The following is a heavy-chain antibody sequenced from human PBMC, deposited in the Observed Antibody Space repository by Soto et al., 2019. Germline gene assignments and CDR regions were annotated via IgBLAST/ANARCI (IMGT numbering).Heavy chain of an antibody. CDR3: ARSRGYDYGMDV. D-gene: IGHD5-12*01. CDR2: ISSSSSYI. J-gene: IGHJ6*02. Sequence: GGSLRLSCAASGFTFSSYSMNWVRQAPGKGLEWVSSISSSSSYIYYADSVKGRFTISRDNAKNSLHLQMNSLRAEDTAVYYCARSRGYDYGMDVWGQGTTVTVSS. CDR1: GFTFSSYS. V-gene: IGHV3-21*01.